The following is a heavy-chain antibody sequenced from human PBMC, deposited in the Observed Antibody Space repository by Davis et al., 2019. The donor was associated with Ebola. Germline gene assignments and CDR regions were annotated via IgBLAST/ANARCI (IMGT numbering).Heavy chain of an antibody. Sequence: GESLKISCAASGFTFSSYSMNWVRQAPGKGLEWVSYISSSSSTIYYADSVKGRFTISRDNAKNSLYLQMNSLRDEDTAVYYCARDWGEWELLIAFDIWGQGTMVTVSS. J-gene: IGHJ3*02. D-gene: IGHD1-26*01. CDR3: ARDWGEWELLIAFDI. CDR2: ISSSSSTI. V-gene: IGHV3-48*02. CDR1: GFTFSSYS.